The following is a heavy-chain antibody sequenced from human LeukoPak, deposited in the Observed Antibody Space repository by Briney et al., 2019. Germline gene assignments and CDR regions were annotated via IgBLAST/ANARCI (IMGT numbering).Heavy chain of an antibody. V-gene: IGHV1-46*01. J-gene: IGHJ4*02. CDR1: GYTFTSYY. CDR2: INPSGGST. D-gene: IGHD3-22*01. Sequence: ASVKVSCKASGYTFTSYYMHWVRQAPGQGLAWMGIINPSGGSTSYAQKFQGRVTMTRDTSTSTVYMELSSLRSEDTAVYYCARDLTDYYDSSGPFRDYWGQGTLVTVSS. CDR3: ARDLTDYYDSSGPFRDY.